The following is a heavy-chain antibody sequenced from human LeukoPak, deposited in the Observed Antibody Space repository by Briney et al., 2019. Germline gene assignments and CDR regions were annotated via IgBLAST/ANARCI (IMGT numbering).Heavy chain of an antibody. CDR1: GFTFSSYG. D-gene: IGHD3-22*01. Sequence: PGRSLRLSCAASGFTFSSYGMHWVRQAPGKGLEWVGRIKSKTDGGTTDYAAPVKGRFTISRDDSKNTLYLQMNSLKTEDTAVYYCTTAYDSSGYYLDYWGQGTLVTVSS. V-gene: IGHV3-15*01. CDR3: TTAYDSSGYYLDY. J-gene: IGHJ4*02. CDR2: IKSKTDGGTT.